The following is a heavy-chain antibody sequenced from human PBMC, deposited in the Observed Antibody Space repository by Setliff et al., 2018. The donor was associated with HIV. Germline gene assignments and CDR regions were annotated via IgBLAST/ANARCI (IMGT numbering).Heavy chain of an antibody. J-gene: IGHJ4*02. CDR1: GFTFTDYT. V-gene: IGHV3-21*01. CDR2: ITSGSTYV. Sequence: GGSLRLSCAASGFTFTDYTMNWVRQAPGKGLEWVSSITSGSTYVNYADSVKGRFSISRDNSKNSLYLQMISLRAEDTALYYCARDRYSGSSTDYWGQGTLVTVPQ. CDR3: ARDRYSGSSTDY. D-gene: IGHD1-26*01.